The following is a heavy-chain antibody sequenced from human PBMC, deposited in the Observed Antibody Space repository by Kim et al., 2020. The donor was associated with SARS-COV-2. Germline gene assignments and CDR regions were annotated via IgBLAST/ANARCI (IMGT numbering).Heavy chain of an antibody. CDR3: ARFLCRGRSGGSCSGLELLVGMDV. CDR1: GFTFSNYE. D-gene: IGHD2-15*01. CDR2: ISSSGSTI. V-gene: IGHV3-48*03. J-gene: IGHJ6*02. Sequence: GGSLRLSCEASGFTFSNYEMNWVRQAPGKGLEWVSYISSSGSTIYYADSVKGRFTISRDNAKNSLYLQMNSLRAEDTAVYYCARFLCRGRSGGSCSGLELLVGMDVWGQGTTVTVSS.